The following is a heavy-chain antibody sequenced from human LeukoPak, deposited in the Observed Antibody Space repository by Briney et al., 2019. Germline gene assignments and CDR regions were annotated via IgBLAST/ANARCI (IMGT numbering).Heavy chain of an antibody. CDR2: INHSGST. D-gene: IGHD5-24*01. J-gene: IGHJ6*02. Sequence: SETLSLTCAVYGGSFSGYYWSWIRQPPGKGLEWIGEINHSGSTNYNPSLKSRVTISVDTSKNQFSLKLSSVSAADTAVYYCARDRWDGYNLYYYYGMDVWGQGTTVTVSS. CDR3: ARDRWDGYNLYYYYGMDV. CDR1: GGSFSGYY. V-gene: IGHV4-34*01.